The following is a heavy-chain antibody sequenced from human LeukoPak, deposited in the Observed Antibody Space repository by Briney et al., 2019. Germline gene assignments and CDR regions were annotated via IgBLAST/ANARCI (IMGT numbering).Heavy chain of an antibody. CDR3: ARGEVHYDSSGYYPNFDY. CDR1: GGSFSGYY. CDR2: INHSGST. J-gene: IGHJ4*02. D-gene: IGHD3-22*01. V-gene: IGHV4-34*01. Sequence: PSDTLSLTCAVYGGSFSGYYWSWIRQPPGKGLEWIGEINHSGSTNYNPSLKSRVTISVDTSKNQFSLKLSSVTAADTAVYYCARGEVHYDSSGYYPNFDYWGQGTLVTVSS.